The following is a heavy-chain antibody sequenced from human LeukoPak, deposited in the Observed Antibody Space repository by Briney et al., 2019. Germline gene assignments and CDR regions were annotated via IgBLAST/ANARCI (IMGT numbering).Heavy chain of an antibody. J-gene: IGHJ4*02. CDR3: ARAYYYDSSGYYGAELDY. V-gene: IGHV4-39*07. D-gene: IGHD3-22*01. Sequence: TSETLSLTCAVSGGSISSSNYYWGWIRQPPGKGLEWIGSIYYSGSTYYNPSLKSRVTISVDTSKNQFSLKLSSVTAADTAVYYCARAYYYDSSGYYGAELDYWGQGTLVTVSS. CDR2: IYYSGST. CDR1: GGSISSSNYY.